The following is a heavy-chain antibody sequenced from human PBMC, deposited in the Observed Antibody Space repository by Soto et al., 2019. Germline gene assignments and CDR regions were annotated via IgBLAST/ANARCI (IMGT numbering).Heavy chain of an antibody. D-gene: IGHD6-13*01. CDR3: ARDKAHSNQFDY. V-gene: IGHV1-2*04. Sequence: GASVKVSCKASGYTFTGHYMHWVRQAPGQGLEWMGWINPNSGGTNYAQKFQGWVTMTRDTSISTAYMELSRLRSDDTAVYYCARDKAHSNQFDYWGQGTLVTVSS. CDR2: INPNSGGT. CDR1: GYTFTGHY. J-gene: IGHJ4*02.